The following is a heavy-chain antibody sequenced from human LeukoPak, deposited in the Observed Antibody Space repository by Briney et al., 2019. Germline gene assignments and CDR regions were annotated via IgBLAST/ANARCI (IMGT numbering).Heavy chain of an antibody. CDR3: ARSRSGAY. CDR2: IKQDGSEK. J-gene: IGHJ4*02. CDR1: GFTFSSYS. V-gene: IGHV3-7*01. Sequence: GGSLRLSCAASGFTFSSYSMSWVRQAPGKGLEWVANIKQDGSEKYYVDSVKGRFTISRNNANNSLYLQMNSLRAEDTAMYYCARSRSGAYWGQGTLVTVSS. D-gene: IGHD7-27*01.